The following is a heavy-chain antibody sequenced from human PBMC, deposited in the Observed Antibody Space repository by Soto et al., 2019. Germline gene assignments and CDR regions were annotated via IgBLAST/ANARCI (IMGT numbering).Heavy chain of an antibody. CDR1: GGSISSYY. CDR2: IYYSGST. V-gene: IGHV4-59*01. D-gene: IGHD3-3*01. Sequence: SSETLSLTCTVSGGSISSYYWSWIRQPPGKGLEWIGYIYYSGSTNYNPSLKSRVTIAVDTSKNQFSMKLSSVTAAASAVYYCASELLFGVVHYWGQGTLVTVSS. J-gene: IGHJ4*02. CDR3: ASELLFGVVHY.